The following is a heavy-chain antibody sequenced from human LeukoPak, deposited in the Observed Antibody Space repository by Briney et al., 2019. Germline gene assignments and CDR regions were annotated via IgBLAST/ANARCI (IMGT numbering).Heavy chain of an antibody. CDR2: IRYDGSNK. V-gene: IGHV3-33*01. Sequence: GGSLRLSCAASGFTFSSYGMHWVRQAPGKGLEWVAVIRYDGSNKYYADSVKGRFTISRDNSKNTLYLQMNSLRAEDTAVYYCARDGDYYDSSGYYFDYWGQGTLVTVSS. CDR1: GFTFSSYG. D-gene: IGHD3-22*01. CDR3: ARDGDYYDSSGYYFDY. J-gene: IGHJ4*02.